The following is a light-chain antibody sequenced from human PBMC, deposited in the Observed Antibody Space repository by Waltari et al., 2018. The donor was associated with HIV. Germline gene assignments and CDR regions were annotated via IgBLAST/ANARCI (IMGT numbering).Light chain of an antibody. CDR3: GTWDSSLSAGV. V-gene: IGLV1-51*02. J-gene: IGLJ2*01. CDR2: ETK. Sequence: QSVLTQPPSVSAPPGQKVTISCSGSSSNIGNNYVSWYQQLPGTAHKLLIYETKKRPSGIPDRFSGSKSGTSDTRGITGLQTGDEADYYCGTWDSSLSAGVFGGGTKLTVL. CDR1: SSNIGNNY.